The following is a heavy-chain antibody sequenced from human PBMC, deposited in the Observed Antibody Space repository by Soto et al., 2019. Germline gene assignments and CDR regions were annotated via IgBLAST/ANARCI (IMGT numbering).Heavy chain of an antibody. V-gene: IGHV4-39*01. CDR1: GGSISSSSYY. J-gene: IGHJ4*02. CDR3: ERHDDRWELLSWYFDY. Sequence: QLQLQESGPGLVKPSETLSLTCTVSGGSISSSSYYWGWIRQPPGKGLEWIGSIYYSGSTYYNPSLKSRVTISVDTSKNQFSLKLSSVTAADTAVYYCERHDDRWELLSWYFDYWGQGTLVTVSS. CDR2: IYYSGST. D-gene: IGHD1-26*01.